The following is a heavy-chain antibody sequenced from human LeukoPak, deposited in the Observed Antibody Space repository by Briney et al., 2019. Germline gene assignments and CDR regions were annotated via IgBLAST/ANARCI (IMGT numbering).Heavy chain of an antibody. J-gene: IGHJ6*03. CDR2: IYDSGST. Sequence: SETLSLTCTVSGDSIKSYYWSWIRQPPGKGLEWIGYIYDSGSTNYNPSLKSRVTISLDTAKDQFSLRLSSVTAADTALYYCARVRWLNAYYHYYMDVWGKGTTVTVSS. D-gene: IGHD3-22*01. CDR3: ARVRWLNAYYHYYMDV. V-gene: IGHV4-59*01. CDR1: GDSIKSYY.